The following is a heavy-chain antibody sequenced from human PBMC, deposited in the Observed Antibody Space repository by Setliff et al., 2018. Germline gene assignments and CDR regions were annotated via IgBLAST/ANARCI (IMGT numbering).Heavy chain of an antibody. CDR3: ARDGRSAHVVVVAASSSQYFQH. Sequence: ASVKVSCKASGYTFTSYYMHWVRQAPGQGLEWMGWINPNSGGTNYAQKFQGWVTMTRDTSISTAYMELSSLRSEDTAVYYCARDGRSAHVVVVAASSSQYFQHWGQGTLVTVSS. J-gene: IGHJ1*01. CDR2: INPNSGGT. CDR1: GYTFTSYY. V-gene: IGHV1-2*04. D-gene: IGHD2-15*01.